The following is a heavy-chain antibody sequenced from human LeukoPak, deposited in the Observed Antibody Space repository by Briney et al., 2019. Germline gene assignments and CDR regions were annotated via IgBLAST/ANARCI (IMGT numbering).Heavy chain of an antibody. D-gene: IGHD1-26*01. CDR3: AKRENLHLSFDS. CDR2: SSYSCGST. V-gene: IGHV3-23*01. Sequence: GGSLTLSCAASGFTFSSCDMCWVRRAPGEGLVWVTTSSYSCGSTYYADSVKSRFTISRDNSKNTLYLQVNNLSAADTAVYYCAKRENLHLSFDSWGQGTLVTVSS. J-gene: IGHJ4*02. CDR1: GFTFSSCD.